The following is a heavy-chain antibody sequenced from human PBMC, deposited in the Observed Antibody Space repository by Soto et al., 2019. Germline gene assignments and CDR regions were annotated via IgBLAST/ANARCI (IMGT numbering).Heavy chain of an antibody. V-gene: IGHV1-2*02. Sequence: ASVKVSCKASGYTNTGYYMHWVRQAPGQGLEWMGWINPNSGGTNYAQKFQGRVTMTRDTSTSTVYMELSSLRSEDTAVYYCATYCSGGSCLDYWGQGTLVTVS. D-gene: IGHD2-15*01. CDR2: INPNSGGT. CDR3: ATYCSGGSCLDY. CDR1: GYTNTGYY. J-gene: IGHJ4*02.